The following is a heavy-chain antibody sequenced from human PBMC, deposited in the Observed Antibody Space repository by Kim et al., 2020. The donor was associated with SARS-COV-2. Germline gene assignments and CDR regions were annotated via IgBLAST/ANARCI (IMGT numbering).Heavy chain of an antibody. Sequence: ASVKVSCKASGYTFTSYTMHWVRQAPGQRLEWMGWINTDNGNTKYSQKFQGRVTITRDTSASTAYMELSSLRSEDTAVYYCASDILTTYYYYGMDVWGQGTTVTVSS. CDR2: INTDNGNT. CDR3: ASDILTTYYYYGMDV. CDR1: GYTFTSYT. J-gene: IGHJ6*02. D-gene: IGHD3-9*01. V-gene: IGHV1-3*04.